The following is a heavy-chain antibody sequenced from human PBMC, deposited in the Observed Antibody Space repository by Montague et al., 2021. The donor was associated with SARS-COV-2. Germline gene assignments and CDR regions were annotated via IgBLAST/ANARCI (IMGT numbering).Heavy chain of an antibody. CDR3: ARDRRFLEWLPTLGCFDP. D-gene: IGHD3-3*01. CDR1: GFTFSSYW. CDR2: IKQDGSER. J-gene: IGHJ5*02. V-gene: IGHV3-7*01. Sequence: SLRLSCAASGFTFSSYWMSWVCQAPGKGLEWVANIKQDGSERYYVDSVKGRFTISRDNAKNSLYLQMNSLRAEDTAVYYCARDRRFLEWLPTLGCFDPWGQGTLVTVSS.